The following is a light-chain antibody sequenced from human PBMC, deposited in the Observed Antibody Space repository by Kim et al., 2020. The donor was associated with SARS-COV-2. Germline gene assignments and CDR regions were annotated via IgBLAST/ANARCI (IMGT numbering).Light chain of an antibody. V-gene: IGLV2-14*03. J-gene: IGLJ2*01. CDR1: SSAVGGYNY. Sequence: HSLTISGTGSSSAVGGYNYVSCDQQHQGQAPKLMIYDVDKRPSGVSDRIAGSESGDTASLTISGLQAEDETDYYCSSYTSIGTQVVFGGGTQLTVL. CDR3: SSYTSIGTQVV. CDR2: DVD.